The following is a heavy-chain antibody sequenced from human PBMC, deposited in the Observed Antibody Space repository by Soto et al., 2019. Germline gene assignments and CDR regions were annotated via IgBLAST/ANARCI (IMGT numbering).Heavy chain of an antibody. D-gene: IGHD4-4*01. CDR2: IIPFIGTA. CDR3: ARVVMTTVPASYQYGMDV. V-gene: IGHV1-69*18. CDR1: GGTFSSYA. Sequence: QVQLVQSGAEVKKPGSSVTVSCKASGGTFSSYAISWVRQAPGQGLEWMGRIIPFIGTANYAQKFQVSVTITAEEATCTAYMELTSLRSEDPAVYYCARVVMTTVPASYQYGMDVWGQGTTVTVSS. J-gene: IGHJ6*01.